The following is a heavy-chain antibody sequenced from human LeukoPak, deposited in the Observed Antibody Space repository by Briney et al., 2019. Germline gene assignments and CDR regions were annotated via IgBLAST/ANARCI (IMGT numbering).Heavy chain of an antibody. Sequence: SETLSRTCTISGGSMPGYHWTWIRQPPGKGLECIGYVYNSGTTFYNPSLKCRVTISADMSKTQFSRKLTSVTAADTAIYYCARGSGGYRFDPWGLGTLLTVAS. CDR2: VYNSGTT. D-gene: IGHD3-10*01. CDR3: ARGSGGYRFDP. J-gene: IGHJ5*02. V-gene: IGHV4-59*01. CDR1: GGSMPGYH.